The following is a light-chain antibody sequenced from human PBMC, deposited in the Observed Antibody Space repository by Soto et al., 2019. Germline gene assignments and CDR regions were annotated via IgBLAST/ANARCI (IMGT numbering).Light chain of an antibody. Sequence: DIQMTQSPSTLSASVGDRVTITCRASQSISDWLAWYQQIPGRAPKLLIYDASTLQSGVPSRFSGSGSGTEFILTISSLQPDDSATHYCQEYKSATFGQGTKLQIK. CDR1: QSISDW. J-gene: IGKJ2*01. CDR3: QEYKSAT. CDR2: DAS. V-gene: IGKV1-5*01.